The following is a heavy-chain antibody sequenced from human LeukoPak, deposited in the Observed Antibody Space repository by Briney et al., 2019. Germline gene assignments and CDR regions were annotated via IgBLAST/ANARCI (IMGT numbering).Heavy chain of an antibody. V-gene: IGHV1-8*01. CDR2: MNPNSGNT. Sequence: ASVKVSCKASGYTFTSYDINWVRQATGQGLEWMGWMNPNSGNTGYAQKFQGRVTMTRNTSISTAYMELSSLRSEDTAVYYCARGLTMVRGAIAAFWGQGTLVTVSS. D-gene: IGHD3-10*01. J-gene: IGHJ4*02. CDR1: GYTFTSYD. CDR3: ARGLTMVRGAIAAF.